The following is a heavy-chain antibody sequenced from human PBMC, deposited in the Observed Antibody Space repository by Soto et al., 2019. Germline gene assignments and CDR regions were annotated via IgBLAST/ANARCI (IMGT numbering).Heavy chain of an antibody. CDR1: GFSFTTYV. V-gene: IGHV3-30*18. CDR3: AKGLLAIVGTTLPRDAFNI. CDR2: ISHDGSYK. Sequence: PGGSLRLSCAASGFSFTTYVMHWVRQAPGKGLEWVAVISHDGSYKYYGDAVKGRFTISRDTSKNAVYLEMNSLRPEDTAVYHCAKGLLAIVGTTLPRDAFNIWGQGTMVTVS. D-gene: IGHD1-26*01. J-gene: IGHJ3*02.